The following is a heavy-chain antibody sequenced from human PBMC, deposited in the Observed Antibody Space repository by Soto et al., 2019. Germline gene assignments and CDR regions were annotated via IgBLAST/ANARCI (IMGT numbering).Heavy chain of an antibody. CDR2: IYYSGST. Sequence: QLQLQESGPGLVKPSETLSLTCTVSGGSISSSSYYWGWIRQPPGKGLEWIGSIYYSGSTYYNPSLKSRVTISVDTSKNQFSLKLSSVTAADTAVYYCARHRPYDTVVTPKYFDYWGQGTLVTVSS. D-gene: IGHD2-15*01. V-gene: IGHV4-39*01. CDR3: ARHRPYDTVVTPKYFDY. CDR1: GGSISSSSYY. J-gene: IGHJ4*02.